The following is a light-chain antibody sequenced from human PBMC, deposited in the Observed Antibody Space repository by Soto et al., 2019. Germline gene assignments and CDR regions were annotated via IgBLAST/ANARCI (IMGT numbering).Light chain of an antibody. CDR3: QQYDNLSSYT. V-gene: IGKV1-33*01. CDR1: QDISNY. J-gene: IGKJ2*01. CDR2: DAS. Sequence: DIQMTQSPSSLSASVGDRVTITCQASQDISNYLNWYQQKPGKAPKLLIYDASIRETGVPSRFSGSGSGTDFTFTISSLQPEDIATSYCQQYDNLSSYTFGQGTKLQI.